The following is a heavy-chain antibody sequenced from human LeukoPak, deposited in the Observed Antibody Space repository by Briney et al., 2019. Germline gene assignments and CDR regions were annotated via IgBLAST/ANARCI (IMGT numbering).Heavy chain of an antibody. CDR2: ISYDGSNK. CDR3: ARDAAAAATGAFDI. Sequence: GGSLRLSCAASGFTFSSYGMHWVRQAPGKGLEWVAVISYDGSNKYYADSVKGRFTISRDNAKNSLFLQMDSLRAEDTAVYYCARDAAAAATGAFDIWGQGTMVTVSS. D-gene: IGHD6-13*01. CDR1: GFTFSSYG. V-gene: IGHV3-30*03. J-gene: IGHJ3*02.